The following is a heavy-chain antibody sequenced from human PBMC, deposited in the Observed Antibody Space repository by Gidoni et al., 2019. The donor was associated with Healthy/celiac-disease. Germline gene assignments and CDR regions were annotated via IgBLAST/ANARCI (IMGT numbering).Heavy chain of an antibody. V-gene: IGHV3-30-3*01. Sequence: QVQLVESGGGVVQPGRSLRLSCAASGFTFSSYAMHWVRQAPGKGLEWVAVISYDGSNKYYADSVKGRFTISRDNSKNTLYLQMNSLRAEDTAVYYCARALQTYSSSQDWQLDAFDIWGQGTMVTVSS. J-gene: IGHJ3*02. CDR2: ISYDGSNK. D-gene: IGHD6-13*01. CDR3: ARALQTYSSSQDWQLDAFDI. CDR1: GFTFSSYA.